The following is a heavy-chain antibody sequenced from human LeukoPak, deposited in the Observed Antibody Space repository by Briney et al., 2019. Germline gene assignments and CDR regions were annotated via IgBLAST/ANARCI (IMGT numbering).Heavy chain of an antibody. Sequence: GWSLRLSCAASGFTFSSYWMSWVRQAPGKGLEWVANIKQDGSDKYYVDSVKGRFTISRDNAKNSLYLQMNSLRAEDTAVYYCARSLGYCSAGSCFPFDYWGQGTLVTVSS. J-gene: IGHJ4*02. V-gene: IGHV3-7*05. D-gene: IGHD2-15*01. CDR1: GFTFSSYW. CDR2: IKQDGSDK. CDR3: ARSLGYCSAGSCFPFDY.